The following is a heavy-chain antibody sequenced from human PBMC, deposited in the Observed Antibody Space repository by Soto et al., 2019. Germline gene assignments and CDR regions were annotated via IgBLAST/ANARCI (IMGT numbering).Heavy chain of an antibody. D-gene: IGHD3-22*01. CDR2: SNSDGSST. CDR1: GFTFSSYW. CDR3: ARAIGYYGMDV. Sequence: VSLRLSCAASGFTFSSYWIHWVRQAPGMGLVWVSRSNSDGSSTSYADSVKGRFTISRDNAKNTLYLQMNSLRAEDTAVYYCARAIGYYGMDVWGQGTTVTVSS. J-gene: IGHJ6*02. V-gene: IGHV3-74*01.